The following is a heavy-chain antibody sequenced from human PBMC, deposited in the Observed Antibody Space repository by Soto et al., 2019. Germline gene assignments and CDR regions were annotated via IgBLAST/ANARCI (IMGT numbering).Heavy chain of an antibody. J-gene: IGHJ5*02. CDR3: TSSFVVVTAIAAS. D-gene: IGHD2-21*02. CDR1: GFTFSDST. CDR2: IRNKANSYAT. Sequence: EVQLVESGGGLVQPGGSLKLSCAASGFTFSDSTMHWVRQASGKGLEWVGRIRNKANSYATAYAASVKGRFTVSRDDSKNTAYLQMNVLKTEDTAVYYCTSSFVVVTAIAASWGQGTLVTVSS. V-gene: IGHV3-73*02.